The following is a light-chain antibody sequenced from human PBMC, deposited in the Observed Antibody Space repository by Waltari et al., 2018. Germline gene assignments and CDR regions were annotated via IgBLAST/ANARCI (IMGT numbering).Light chain of an antibody. CDR2: KAS. Sequence: DIQMTQSPSTLSASVGDRVTITSRASQSVSVWWAWYQQKPGKAPKLLIYKASNLESGVSSRVSGRGAGTEFTLTISSLQPDDFATYYCQQYNSYSTFGQGTKVEIK. J-gene: IGKJ1*01. CDR3: QQYNSYST. V-gene: IGKV1-5*03. CDR1: QSVSVW.